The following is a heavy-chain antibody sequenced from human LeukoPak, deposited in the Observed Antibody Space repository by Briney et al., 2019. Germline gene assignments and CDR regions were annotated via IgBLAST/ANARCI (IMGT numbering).Heavy chain of an antibody. CDR2: AYTAGSDT. J-gene: IGHJ4*02. V-gene: IGHV3-74*01. Sequence: GGSLRLSCAASGFTFNYYWMHWVRHAPGKGLEWVSRAYTAGSDTNYADSVKGRCTISRDNARNILYLQMNSLRAEDTAVYYCARAYPRKRWLQLREFDYWGQGTLVTVSS. CDR3: ARAYPRKRWLQLREFDY. CDR1: GFTFNYYW. D-gene: IGHD5-24*01.